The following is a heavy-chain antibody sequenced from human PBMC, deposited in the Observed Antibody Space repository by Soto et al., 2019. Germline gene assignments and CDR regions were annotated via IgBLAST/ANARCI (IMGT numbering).Heavy chain of an antibody. CDR2: INHSGST. CDR1: GGSLSGYY. J-gene: IGHJ5*02. CDR3: ARLYSSSLEGWFDP. V-gene: IGHV4-34*01. Sequence: SETLSLTCAVYGGSLSGYYWSWIRQPPGKGLEWIGEINHSGSTNYNPSLKSRVTISVDTSKNQFSLKLSSVTAADTAVYYCARLYSSSLEGWFDPWGQGTLVTVSS. D-gene: IGHD6-13*01.